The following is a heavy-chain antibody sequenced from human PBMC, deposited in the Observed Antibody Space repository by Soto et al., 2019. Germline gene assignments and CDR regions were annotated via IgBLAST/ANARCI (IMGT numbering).Heavy chain of an antibody. CDR1: GFTFSNYW. CDR3: ASEGSGSGPGFFP. CDR2: IKQDGSDK. V-gene: IGHV3-7*01. D-gene: IGHD3-10*01. Sequence: PGGSLRLSCAASGFTFSNYWMSWVRQASGKGLEWVANIKQDGSDKYYSDSVKGRFTISRDNAKNSLYLQMNGLRAEDTAVHYCASEGSGSGPGFFPWGQGTLVTVSS. J-gene: IGHJ5*01.